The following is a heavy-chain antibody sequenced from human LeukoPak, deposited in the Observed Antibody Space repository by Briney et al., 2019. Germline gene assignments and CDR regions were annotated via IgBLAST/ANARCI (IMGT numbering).Heavy chain of an antibody. J-gene: IGHJ4*02. D-gene: IGHD1-26*01. CDR1: GGTFSSYA. Sequence: SVKVSCKASGGTFSSYAISWVRQAPGQGLEWMGRIIPIFGTANHAQKFQGRVTITTDESTSTAYMELSSLRSEDTAVYYCARGNGGSYYFDYWGQGTLVTVSS. CDR2: IIPIFGTA. CDR3: ARGNGGSYYFDY. V-gene: IGHV1-69*05.